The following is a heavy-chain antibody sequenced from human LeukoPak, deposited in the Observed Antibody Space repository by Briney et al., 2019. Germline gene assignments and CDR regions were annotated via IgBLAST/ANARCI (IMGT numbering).Heavy chain of an antibody. V-gene: IGHV3-30*18. CDR1: GFTFSSYG. D-gene: IGHD3-10*01. Sequence: PGGPLRLSCAASGFTFSSYGMHWVRQAPGKGLEWVAVISYDGSNKYYADSVKGRFTISRDNSKNTLYLQMNSLRAEDTAVYYCAKDSGSWGQGTLVTVSS. CDR2: ISYDGSNK. CDR3: AKDSGS. J-gene: IGHJ4*02.